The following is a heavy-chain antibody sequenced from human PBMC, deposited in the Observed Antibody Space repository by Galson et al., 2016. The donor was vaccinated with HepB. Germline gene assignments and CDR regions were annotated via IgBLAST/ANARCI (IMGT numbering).Heavy chain of an antibody. CDR3: AKDRLGYCSNPSCYFWDS. CDR1: GFNFRDYG. J-gene: IGHJ4*02. V-gene: IGHV3-23*01. Sequence: SLRLSCAASGFNFRDYGMTWVRQAPGKGLEWVSFITGGGGIKHYGDSVKGRFTISRDTSKKTLYLQMTNLRAEDPAIYYCAKDRLGYCSNPSCYFWDSWGQGALVIVSS. CDR2: ITGGGGIK. D-gene: IGHD2-2*01.